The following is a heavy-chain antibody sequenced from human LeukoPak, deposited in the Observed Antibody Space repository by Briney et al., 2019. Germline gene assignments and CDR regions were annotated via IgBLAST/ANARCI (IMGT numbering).Heavy chain of an antibody. CDR2: MNPNSGNI. CDR3: ARSYGSGSQGSDC. J-gene: IGHJ4*02. CDR1: GYSFTTYD. Sequence: ASVRVSCKASGYSFTTYDIHWVRQATGQGLEWMGWMNPNSGNIGYAQKFQGRVTMTRETSISTAYMDLSSLRSEDTAVYYCARSYGSGSQGSDCWGQGTLVSVSS. D-gene: IGHD3-10*01. V-gene: IGHV1-8*01.